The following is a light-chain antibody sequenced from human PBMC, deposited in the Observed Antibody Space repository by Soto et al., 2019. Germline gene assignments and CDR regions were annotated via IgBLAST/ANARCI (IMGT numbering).Light chain of an antibody. V-gene: IGKV3-20*01. CDR3: QQYGSSPLT. CDR2: GAS. CDR1: QSVSSSY. Sequence: EIVLTQSPGTLSLSPGERATLSCRASQSVSSSYLAWYQQKPGQAPRLLIYGASSRATGIPDRFSGSGSATDFTLTISRLEAEDFAVYYCQQYGSSPLTFGGGTKVEIK. J-gene: IGKJ4*01.